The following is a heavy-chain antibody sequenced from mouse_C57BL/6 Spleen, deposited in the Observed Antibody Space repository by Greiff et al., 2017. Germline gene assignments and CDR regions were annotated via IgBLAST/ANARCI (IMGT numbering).Heavy chain of an antibody. J-gene: IGHJ4*01. CDR3: ARTYYDAMDY. V-gene: IGHV1-18*01. CDR2: INPNNGGT. CDR1: GYTFTDYN. Sequence: VQLQQSGPELVKPGASVKIPCKASGYTFTDYNMDWVKQSHGKSLEWIGDINPNNGGTIYNQKFKGKATLTVDKSSSTAYMELRSLTSEDTAVYYGARTYYDAMDYWGQGTSVTVSS.